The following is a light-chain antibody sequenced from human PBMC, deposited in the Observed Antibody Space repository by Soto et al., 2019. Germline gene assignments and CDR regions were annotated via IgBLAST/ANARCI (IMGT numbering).Light chain of an antibody. CDR2: GAS. Sequence: QSPGAVSLKQGERATLSCRASQSVTTQLAWYQQKPGQAPRLIIHGASSRAPGVPERITGSGSGTDFTLSISRLEPEDFAVYYCQQYGGSTRPFGQGSMV. CDR3: QQYGGSTRP. J-gene: IGKJ1*01. V-gene: IGKV3-20*01. CDR1: QSVTTQ.